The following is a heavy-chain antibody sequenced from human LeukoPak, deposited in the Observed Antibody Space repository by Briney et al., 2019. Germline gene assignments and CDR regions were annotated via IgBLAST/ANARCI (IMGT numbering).Heavy chain of an antibody. CDR3: ATSGLSRFGF. V-gene: IGHV3-73*01. CDR2: IRSKANSYAT. J-gene: IGHJ4*02. D-gene: IGHD2/OR15-2a*01. CDR1: GFTFSGSA. Sequence: GGSLRLSCAASGFTFSGSAMHWVRQASGKGLEWVGRIRSKANSYATAYAASVKGRFTISRDDSKNTLYLQMNSLRAGDTAVYYCATSGLSRFGFWGQGTLVTVSS.